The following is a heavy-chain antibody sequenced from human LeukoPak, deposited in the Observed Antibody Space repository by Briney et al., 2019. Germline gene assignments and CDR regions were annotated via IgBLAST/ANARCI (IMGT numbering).Heavy chain of an antibody. CDR2: ISGSGGST. CDR3: AKSRWLLLIGEVFYFDY. V-gene: IGHV3-23*01. Sequence: PGGSLRLSCAASGFTFSSYAMSWVRQAPGKGLEWVSAISGSGGSTYYADSVKGRFTISRDNSKNTLYLQMNSLRAEDTAVYYCAKSRWLLLIGEVFYFDYWGQGTLVTVSS. D-gene: IGHD3-22*01. J-gene: IGHJ4*02. CDR1: GFTFSSYA.